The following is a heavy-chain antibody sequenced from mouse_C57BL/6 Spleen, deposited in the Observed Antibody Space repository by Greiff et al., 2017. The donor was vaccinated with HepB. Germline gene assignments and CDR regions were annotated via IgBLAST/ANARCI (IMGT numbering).Heavy chain of an antibody. J-gene: IGHJ3*01. V-gene: IGHV1-61*01. CDR2: IYPSDSET. CDR1: GYTFTSYW. D-gene: IGHD1-1*01. CDR3: ARGTTVPWFAY. Sequence: QVQLQQPGAELVRPGSSVKLSCKASGYTFTSYWMDWVKQRPGQGLEWIGNIYPSDSETHYNQKFKDKATLTVDKSSSTAYIQLSSLTSEDSAVYYCARGTTVPWFAYWGQGTLVTVSA.